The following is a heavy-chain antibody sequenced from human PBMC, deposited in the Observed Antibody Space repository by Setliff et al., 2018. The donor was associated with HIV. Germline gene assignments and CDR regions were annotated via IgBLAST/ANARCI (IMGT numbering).Heavy chain of an antibody. J-gene: IGHJ6*03. CDR1: GGSISSGSYY. V-gene: IGHV4-61*09. D-gene: IGHD6-19*01. Sequence: ASETLSLTCTVSGGSISSGSYYWSWIRQPAGKGLEWIGHIYTSGSTNYNPSLKSRVTTSVHTSKNQFSLKLSSVTAADTAVYYCARSRESSGYYRDYYYYLDVWGKGTTVTVSS. CDR3: ARSRESSGYYRDYYYYLDV. CDR2: IYTSGST.